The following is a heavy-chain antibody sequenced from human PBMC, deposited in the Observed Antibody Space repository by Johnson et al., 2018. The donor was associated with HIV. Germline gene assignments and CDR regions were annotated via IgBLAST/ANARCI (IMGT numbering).Heavy chain of an antibody. Sequence: QVQLVESGGGVVQPGRSLRLSCAASGFTFSSYAMHWVRQAPGKGLEWVAVIYRGGSTYYADSVKGRFTISRDNSKNTLYLQMNSLRAEDTAVYYCARVASGAFDIWDQGTMVTVSS. J-gene: IGHJ3*02. CDR1: GFTFSSYA. CDR3: ARVASGAFDI. CDR2: IYRGGST. V-gene: IGHV3-30*14. D-gene: IGHD3-3*01.